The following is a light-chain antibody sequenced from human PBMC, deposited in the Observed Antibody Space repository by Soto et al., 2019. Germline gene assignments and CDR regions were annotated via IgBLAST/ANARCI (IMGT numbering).Light chain of an antibody. CDR3: QQRGNWPNT. J-gene: IGKJ2*01. Sequence: EIVLTQSPATLSLSPGERATLSCRASQSVSSFLAWYQQKPGQAPRLLIYDASNRAPGIPARFSGSGSGTDFTLTISSLEPEDFAVYYCQQRGNWPNTFGQGTKLEIK. V-gene: IGKV3-11*01. CDR1: QSVSSF. CDR2: DAS.